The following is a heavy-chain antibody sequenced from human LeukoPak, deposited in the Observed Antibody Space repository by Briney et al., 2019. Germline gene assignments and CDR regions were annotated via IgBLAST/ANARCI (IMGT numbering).Heavy chain of an antibody. CDR3: AREVGSTVTYLYYFDY. CDR2: IYHSGST. D-gene: IGHD4-17*01. V-gene: IGHV4-38-2*02. Sequence: SETLSLTCTVSGYSISSGYYWGWIRRPPGKGLEWIGSIYHSGSTYYNPSLKSRVTISVDTSKNQFSLKLSSVTAADTAVYYCAREVGSTVTYLYYFDYWGQGTLVTVSS. J-gene: IGHJ4*02. CDR1: GYSISSGYY.